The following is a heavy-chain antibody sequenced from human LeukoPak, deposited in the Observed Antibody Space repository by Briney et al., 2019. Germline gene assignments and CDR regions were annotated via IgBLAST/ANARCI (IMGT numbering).Heavy chain of an antibody. CDR2: ISGDGGST. D-gene: IGHD1-26*01. CDR1: GFTFDDYA. Sequence: GGSLRLSCAASGFTFDDYAMHWVRQAPGKGLEWVSLISGDGGSTYYADSVKGRFTNSRDNSKNSLYLQMNSLRTEDTALYYCAKAGMGATLYYGMDVWGQGTTVTVSS. CDR3: AKAGMGATLYYGMDV. J-gene: IGHJ6*02. V-gene: IGHV3-43*02.